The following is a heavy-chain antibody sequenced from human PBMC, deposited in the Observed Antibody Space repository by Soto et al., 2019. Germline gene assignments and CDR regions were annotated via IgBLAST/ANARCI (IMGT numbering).Heavy chain of an antibody. Sequence: SETLSLTCTVSGGSISSYYWSWIRQPPGKGLEWIGYIYYSGSTNYNPSLKSRVTISVDTSKNQLSLKLSSVTAADTAVYYCARVPPSLRYFDWSRNPFDYWGQGTLVTVPS. CDR3: ARVPPSLRYFDWSRNPFDY. J-gene: IGHJ4*02. CDR2: IYYSGST. V-gene: IGHV4-59*01. D-gene: IGHD3-9*01. CDR1: GGSISSYY.